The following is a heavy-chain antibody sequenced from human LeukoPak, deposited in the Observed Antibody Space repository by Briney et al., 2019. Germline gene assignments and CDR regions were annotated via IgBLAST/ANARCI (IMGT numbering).Heavy chain of an antibody. CDR1: GVSINTYY. Sequence: SETLSLTCTVSGVSINTYYWSWIRQPPGKGLEWIGEINHSGSTNYNPSLKSRVTISVDTSKRQFSLQLSSVTAADTAVYYCASPADYATHYYFAYWGQGTLVTVSS. J-gene: IGHJ4*02. D-gene: IGHD4-17*01. V-gene: IGHV4-34*01. CDR3: ASPADYATHYYFAY. CDR2: INHSGST.